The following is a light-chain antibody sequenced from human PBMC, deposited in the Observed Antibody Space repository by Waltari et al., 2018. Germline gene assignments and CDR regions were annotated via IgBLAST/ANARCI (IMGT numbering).Light chain of an antibody. V-gene: IGLV3-1*01. CDR3: QALGTGAWV. CDR1: ILGYKN. J-gene: IGLJ3*02. Sequence: SYELTQPPSVSVSPGQTASITCSGDILGYKNASWYQQKPCQSPLLVIYQDTKRPSEIPERFSGSKSANAATLTITGTQAMDEADYYCQALGTGAWVFGGGTKLTVL. CDR2: QDT.